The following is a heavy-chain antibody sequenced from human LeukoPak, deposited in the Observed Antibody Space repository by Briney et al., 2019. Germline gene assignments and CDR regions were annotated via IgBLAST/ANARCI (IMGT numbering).Heavy chain of an antibody. CDR1: GYMFTSYG. J-gene: IGHJ4*02. D-gene: IGHD4-17*01. CDR3: ARDGPDYGDYVNFDY. Sequence: ASVKVSCMASGYMFTSYGISWVRQAPGQGLEWMGWISDYNGKTNYAQKLQGRVTMTTDTSTSTAYMELRSLRSDDTAVYYCARDGPDYGDYVNFDYWGQGTLVTVSS. V-gene: IGHV1-18*04. CDR2: ISDYNGKT.